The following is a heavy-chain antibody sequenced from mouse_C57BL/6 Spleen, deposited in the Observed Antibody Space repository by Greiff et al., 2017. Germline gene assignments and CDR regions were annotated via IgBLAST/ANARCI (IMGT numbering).Heavy chain of an antibody. CDR3: ATYYDYFAY. CDR2: ISYDGSN. Sequence: EVHLVESGPGLVKPSQSLSLTCSVTGYSITSGYYWNWIRQFPGNKLEWMGYISYDGSNNYNPSLKNRISITRDPSKNQFFLQLNSVTTEDTATYYCATYYDYFAYWGQGTLVTVSA. J-gene: IGHJ3*01. V-gene: IGHV3-6*01. CDR1: GYSITSGYY. D-gene: IGHD2-4*01.